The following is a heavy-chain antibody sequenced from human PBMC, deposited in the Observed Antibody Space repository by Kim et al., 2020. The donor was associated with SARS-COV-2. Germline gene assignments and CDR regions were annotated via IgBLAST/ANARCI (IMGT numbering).Heavy chain of an antibody. D-gene: IGHD5-12*01. CDR3: ARDLLHSGYDY. Sequence: NIKYSQKFQGGATLTWDTPASTAYMKLRTLTSEDTAVYYCARDLLHSGYDYWGQGTLVTVSS. J-gene: IGHJ4*02. V-gene: IGHV1-3*01. CDR2: NI.